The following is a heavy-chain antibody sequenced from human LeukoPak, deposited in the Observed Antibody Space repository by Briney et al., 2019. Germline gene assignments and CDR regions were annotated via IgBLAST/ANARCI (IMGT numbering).Heavy chain of an antibody. J-gene: IGHJ5*02. CDR1: GFTFDDYG. Sequence: PGGSLRLSCAASGFTFDDYGMSWVRQAPGKGLEWVSGINWNGGSTGYADSVKGRFTISRDNAKNSLYLQMNSLRAEDTAVYYCARDGPKYCSNGVCYAPVDPWGQGTLVTVSS. CDR2: INWNGGST. V-gene: IGHV3-20*04. D-gene: IGHD2-8*01. CDR3: ARDGPKYCSNGVCYAPVDP.